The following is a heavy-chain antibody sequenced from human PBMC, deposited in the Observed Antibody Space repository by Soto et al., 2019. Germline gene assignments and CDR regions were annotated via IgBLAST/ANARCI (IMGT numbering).Heavy chain of an antibody. CDR1: GYTFTGYY. CDR3: ARGHIVVVTGYYYYGMDV. D-gene: IGHD2-21*02. Sequence: ASVKVSCKASGYTFTGYYMHWVRQAPGQGLEWMGWINPNSGGTNYAQKFQGWVTMTRGTSISTAYMELSRLRSDDTAVYYCARGHIVVVTGYYYYGMDVWGQGTTVTVSS. CDR2: INPNSGGT. J-gene: IGHJ6*02. V-gene: IGHV1-2*04.